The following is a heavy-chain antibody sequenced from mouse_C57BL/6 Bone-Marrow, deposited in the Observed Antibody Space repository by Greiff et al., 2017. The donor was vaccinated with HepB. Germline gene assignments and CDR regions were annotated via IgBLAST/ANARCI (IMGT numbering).Heavy chain of an antibody. V-gene: IGHV5-17*01. J-gene: IGHJ3*01. Sequence: EVKLVESGGGLVKPGGSLKLSCAASGFTFSDYGMHWVRQAPEKGLEWVAYISSGSSTIYYADTVKGRFTISRDNAKNTLFLQMTSLRSEDTAMYYCAREGTAQGLAYWGQGTLVTVSA. CDR2: ISSGSSTI. D-gene: IGHD3-2*02. CDR1: GFTFSDYG. CDR3: AREGTAQGLAY.